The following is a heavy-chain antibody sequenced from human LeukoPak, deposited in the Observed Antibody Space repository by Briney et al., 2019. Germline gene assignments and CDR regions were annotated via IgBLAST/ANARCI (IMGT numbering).Heavy chain of an antibody. V-gene: IGHV4-34*01. Sequence: SETLSLTCALYGESLRGYYSSWIRHPPRKGREWSGEINRSGSTNYNPSLKSRVNISVDTSKNQFSLKLCSVTAADAAVYYCASFSGDYGDYWGQGTLVTVSS. J-gene: IGHJ4*02. CDR2: INRSGST. CDR1: GESLRGYY. CDR3: ASFSGDYGDY. D-gene: IGHD4-17*01.